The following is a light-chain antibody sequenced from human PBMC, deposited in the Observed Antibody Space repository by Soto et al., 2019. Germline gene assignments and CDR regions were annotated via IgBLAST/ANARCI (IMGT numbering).Light chain of an antibody. V-gene: IGLV1-44*01. CDR2: STS. CDR1: SSNIGSNT. CDR3: AAWDXXXXXYV. J-gene: IGLJ1*01. Sequence: QSVLTQPPSASGTPGQIVAISCSGSSSNIGSNTVTWYQQLPGTAPKLLIYSTSQRSSGVPGRFSGSKSGASASLSISGLQSEDEADYYCAAWDXXXXXYVFGTGTKVT.